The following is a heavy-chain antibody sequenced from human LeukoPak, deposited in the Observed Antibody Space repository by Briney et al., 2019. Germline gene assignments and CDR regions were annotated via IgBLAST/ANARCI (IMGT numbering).Heavy chain of an antibody. J-gene: IGHJ5*02. D-gene: IGHD6-13*01. CDR3: ARSIGSSWTYNWFDP. CDR2: IYPGDSDT. V-gene: IGHV5-51*01. Sequence: GESLKISCKGSGYSFTSYWIGWVRQMPGKGLEWMGIIYPGDSDTRYSPSFQGQVTISADKSISTAYLQWSSLKASDTAMYYCARSIGSSWTYNWFDPWAQGTLVTVSS. CDR1: GYSFTSYW.